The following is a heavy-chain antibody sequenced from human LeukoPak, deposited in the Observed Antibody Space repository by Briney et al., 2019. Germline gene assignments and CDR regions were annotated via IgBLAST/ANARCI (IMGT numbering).Heavy chain of an antibody. CDR1: GFTFSIYA. D-gene: IGHD2-15*01. CDR3: AKDLVVVVVAATPSQGNY. V-gene: IGHV3-23*01. Sequence: TGGSLRLSCAASGFTFSIYAMSWVRQAPGKGLEWVSAISGSGGSTYYADSVKGRFTITRDNSKNTLVLQMHSLRAEDTAVYYCAKDLVVVVVAATPSQGNYWGQGTLVTVSS. CDR2: ISGSGGST. J-gene: IGHJ4*02.